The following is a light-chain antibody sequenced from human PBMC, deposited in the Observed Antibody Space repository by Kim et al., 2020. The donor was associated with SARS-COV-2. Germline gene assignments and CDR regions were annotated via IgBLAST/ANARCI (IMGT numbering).Light chain of an antibody. CDR2: EDN. J-gene: IGLJ2*01. V-gene: IGLV6-57*01. CDR1: SGSIASNY. CDR3: QSYDSSNVV. Sequence: NFMLTQPHSVSESPGKTVTISCTRSSGSIASNYVQWYQQRPGSSPTTVIYEDNQRPSGVPDRFSGSIDSSSNSASLTISGLKTEDEADYYCQSYDSSNVVFGGGDHLTVL.